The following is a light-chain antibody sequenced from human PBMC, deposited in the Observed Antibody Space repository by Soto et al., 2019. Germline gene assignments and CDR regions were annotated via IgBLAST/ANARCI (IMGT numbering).Light chain of an antibody. CDR3: SSYAGSTPYV. J-gene: IGLJ1*01. Sequence: QTVLSQPPSAIGSPGPSVAISCTGTSSDVGCYSYVSWYQQHSGKAPKLMIYEGSKPPSGVPDRFSGSKSGNTASLTVSELQAEDEADYYCSSYAGSTPYVFGTGTKVTVL. CDR2: EGS. CDR1: SSDVGCYSY. V-gene: IGLV2-8*01.